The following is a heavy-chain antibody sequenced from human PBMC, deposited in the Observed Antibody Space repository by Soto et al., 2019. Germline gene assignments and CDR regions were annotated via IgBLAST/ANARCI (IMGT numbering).Heavy chain of an antibody. Sequence: PGESLKISCKGSGYSFTSYWIGWVRQMPGKGLEWMGIIYPGDSDTRYSPSFQGQVTISADKSISTAYLQWSSLKASDTAMYYCARYGHYGGPYYYYMDVWGKGTTVTVS. CDR3: ARYGHYGGPYYYYMDV. CDR2: IYPGDSDT. V-gene: IGHV5-51*01. D-gene: IGHD4-17*01. J-gene: IGHJ6*03. CDR1: GYSFTSYW.